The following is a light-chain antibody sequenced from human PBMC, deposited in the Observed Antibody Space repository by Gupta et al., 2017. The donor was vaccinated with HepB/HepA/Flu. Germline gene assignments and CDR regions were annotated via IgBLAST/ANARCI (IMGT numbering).Light chain of an antibody. CDR3: RQLLKTPRT. J-gene: IGKJ1*01. Sequence: DIVMTQSPLSLPVTPGEPASISCSSTQSRVHSNVYNYLDWYLQKPGQSPQLLFYLGSNRASGVTDRSSGRRSGSDITRRIIRGEGADVGVYYCRQLLKTPRTFGQGTKVEIK. V-gene: IGKV2-28*01. CDR1: QSRVHSNVYNY. CDR2: LGS.